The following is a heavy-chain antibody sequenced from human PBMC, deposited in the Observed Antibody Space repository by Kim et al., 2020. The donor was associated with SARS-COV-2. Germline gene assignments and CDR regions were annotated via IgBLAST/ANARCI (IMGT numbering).Heavy chain of an antibody. CDR3: ASALGH. D-gene: IGHD3-16*02. V-gene: IGHV4-4*07. J-gene: IGHJ4*02. Sequence: YTGGRTNYNPSLRSRVTMSVDMSKNQFSLKLSSVTAADTAVYYCASALGHWGQGTLVTVSS. CDR2: YTGGRT.